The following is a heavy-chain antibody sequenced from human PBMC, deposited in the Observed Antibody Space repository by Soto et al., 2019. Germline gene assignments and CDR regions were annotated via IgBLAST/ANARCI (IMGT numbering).Heavy chain of an antibody. J-gene: IGHJ5*02. Sequence: SETLSLTCAVYGGSFSGYYWSWIRQPPGKGLEWIGEINHSGSTNYNPSLKSRVTISVDTSKNQFSLKLSSVTAADTAVYYCASVTTSAAAGTNWFDPWGQGTLVTVSS. CDR1: GGSFSGYY. D-gene: IGHD6-13*01. V-gene: IGHV4-34*01. CDR3: ASVTTSAAAGTNWFDP. CDR2: INHSGST.